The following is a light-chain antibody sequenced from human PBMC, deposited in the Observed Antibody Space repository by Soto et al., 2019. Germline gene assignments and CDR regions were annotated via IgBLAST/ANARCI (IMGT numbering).Light chain of an antibody. V-gene: IGLV1-44*01. J-gene: IGLJ1*01. CDR1: ISNIGINT. Sequence: HSVLTQPPSACGTPGQRVTISCSGSISNIGINTVNWYQQVPGTAPKLLIYTDNQRPSGVPDRFSGSKSGTSASLAISGLQSEDEDDYYCAAWDDSLNGLYVFGTGTKVTVL. CDR3: AAWDDSLNGLYV. CDR2: TDN.